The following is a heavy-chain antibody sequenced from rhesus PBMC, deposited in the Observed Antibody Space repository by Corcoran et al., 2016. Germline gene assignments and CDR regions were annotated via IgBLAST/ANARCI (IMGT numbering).Heavy chain of an antibody. CDR2: INGNGGST. Sequence: VQLQESGPGLVKPSETLSLTCTVSGASISSYWWNWIPPPPGKTPEWIGEINGNGGSTNYNPPLKSRVTISRDTSKNQFSLKLSSVTAADTAVYYCAIGGTVSILVVDRGDVWGPGVLVTVSS. CDR3: AIGGTVSILVVDRGDV. V-gene: IGHV4-80*01. J-gene: IGHJ5-1*01. D-gene: IGHD3-40*01. CDR1: GASISSYW.